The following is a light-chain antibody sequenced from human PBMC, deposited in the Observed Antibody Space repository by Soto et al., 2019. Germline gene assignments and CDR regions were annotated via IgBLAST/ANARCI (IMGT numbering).Light chain of an antibody. CDR1: SSDVGTYKY. CDR3: SSYTITSTVV. V-gene: IGLV2-14*01. J-gene: IGLJ2*01. Sequence: QSALTQPASVSGSPGQSITISCTGTSSDVGTYKYVSWYQQHPGKAPKLMIYEVSNRPSGVSSRFSGSKSGNTASLTISGLQAEDEADYFCSSYTITSTVVFGGGTKLTAL. CDR2: EVS.